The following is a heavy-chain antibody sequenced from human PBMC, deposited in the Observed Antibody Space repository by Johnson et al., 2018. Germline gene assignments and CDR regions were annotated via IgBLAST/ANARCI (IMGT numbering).Heavy chain of an antibody. Sequence: VQLQESGGGLVQPGGSLRLSCVGSGFTFSSHWMRWVRQAPGKGLEWVASIRQDGSDISHVDSVKGRFTISRDNAKNSLYLQMDSLRVGGTGVFYFVRVSSGGMDVWGQGTTVIVSS. CDR3: VRVSSGGMDV. CDR1: GFTFSSHW. J-gene: IGHJ6*02. CDR2: IRQDGSDI. V-gene: IGHV3-7*04. D-gene: IGHD6-6*01.